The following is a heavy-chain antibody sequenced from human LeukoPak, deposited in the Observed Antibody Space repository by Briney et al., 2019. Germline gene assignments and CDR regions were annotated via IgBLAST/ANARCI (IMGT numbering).Heavy chain of an antibody. Sequence: GGSLRLSCAASGFTFSGYDMHWVRQAPGKGLEWVAFIRYDGSNKYYADSVKGRFTISRDNSKNTLYLQMNSLRAEDTAVYYCAKDRVDTAMVLDYWGQGTLVTVSS. CDR3: AKDRVDTAMVLDY. V-gene: IGHV3-30*02. CDR1: GFTFSGYD. CDR2: IRYDGSNK. J-gene: IGHJ4*02. D-gene: IGHD5-18*01.